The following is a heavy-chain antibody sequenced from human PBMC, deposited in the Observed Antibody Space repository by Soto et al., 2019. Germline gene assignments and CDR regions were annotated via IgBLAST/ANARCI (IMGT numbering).Heavy chain of an antibody. CDR1: GGSISSSSYY. D-gene: IGHD3-10*01. CDR2: IYYSGST. J-gene: IGHJ6*01. CDR3: ARHAITMVRGVIYYYYGMDV. Sequence: QLQLQESGPGLVKPSETLSLTYTVSGGSISSSSYYWGWIRQPPGKGLEWIGSIYYSGSTYYNPSLKSRVTISVDTSKNQFSLKLSSVTAADTAVYYCARHAITMVRGVIYYYYGMDVW. V-gene: IGHV4-39*01.